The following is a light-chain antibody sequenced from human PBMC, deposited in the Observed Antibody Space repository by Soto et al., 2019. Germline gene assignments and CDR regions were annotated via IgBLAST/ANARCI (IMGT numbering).Light chain of an antibody. V-gene: IGLV2-14*01. J-gene: IGLJ3*02. CDR1: SGDIGGYNS. CDR2: EVS. CDR3: NSYTTSNSWV. Sequence: QSVLTQPASVSGSPGQSITISCTGTSGDIGGYNSVSWYQQHPGKAPKLMIYEVSNRPSGVSDRFSGSKSGNTASLTISGVQAEDEADYYCNSYTTSNSWVFGGGTKLTV.